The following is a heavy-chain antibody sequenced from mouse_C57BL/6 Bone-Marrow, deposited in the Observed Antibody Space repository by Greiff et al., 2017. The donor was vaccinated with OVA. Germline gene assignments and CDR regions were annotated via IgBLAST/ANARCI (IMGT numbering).Heavy chain of an antibody. CDR1: GYTFTSYG. CDR2: IYPRSGNT. Sequence: QVHVKQSGAELARPGASVKLSCKASGYTFTSYGISWVKQRTGQGLEWIGEIYPRSGNTYYNEKFKGKATLTADKSSSTAYMELRSLTSEDSAVYFCAIYALARVYFDYWGQGTTLTVSS. CDR3: AIYALARVYFDY. V-gene: IGHV1-81*01. D-gene: IGHD3-3*01. J-gene: IGHJ2*01.